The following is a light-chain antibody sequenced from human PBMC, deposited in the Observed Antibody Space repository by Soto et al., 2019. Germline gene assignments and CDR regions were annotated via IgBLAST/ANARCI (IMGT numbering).Light chain of an antibody. J-gene: IGLJ3*02. CDR3: SSYAGSNNLV. CDR1: SSDVGGYNY. CDR2: DVS. Sequence: QSALTQPPSASGSPGQSVTISCTGTSSDVGGYNYVSGYQQHPGKAPKLMIYDVSKRPSGVPDRFSGSKSGNTASLTVSGLQAEDEADYYCSSYAGSNNLVFGGGTKVTVL. V-gene: IGLV2-8*01.